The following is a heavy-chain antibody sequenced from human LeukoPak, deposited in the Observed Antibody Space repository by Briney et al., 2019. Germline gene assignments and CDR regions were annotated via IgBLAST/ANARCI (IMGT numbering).Heavy chain of an antibody. CDR1: GGSISSGSYY. CDR3: AREVSGYSSGWMIGAFDI. Sequence: PSETLSLTCTVCGGSISSGSYYWSWIRQPAGKGLEWIGRIYTSGSTNYNPSLKSRVTISVDTSKNQFSLKLSSVTAADTAVYYCAREVSGYSSGWMIGAFDIWGQGTMVTVSA. CDR2: IYTSGST. J-gene: IGHJ3*02. D-gene: IGHD6-19*01. V-gene: IGHV4-61*02.